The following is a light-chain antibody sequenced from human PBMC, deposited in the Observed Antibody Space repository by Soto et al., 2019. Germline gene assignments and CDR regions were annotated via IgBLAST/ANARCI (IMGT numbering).Light chain of an antibody. J-gene: IGLJ1*01. CDR1: SSGVGTYNL. Sequence: QSVLTQPASVSGSPGQSITISCTGTSSGVGTYNLVSWYQQYPGKAPKLLIYEVSQWPSGISDRFSGSKSGNTASLTISGLQAEDEADYYCCSYAGSMWGYVFGTGTKVTVL. V-gene: IGLV2-23*02. CDR2: EVS. CDR3: CSYAGSMWGYV.